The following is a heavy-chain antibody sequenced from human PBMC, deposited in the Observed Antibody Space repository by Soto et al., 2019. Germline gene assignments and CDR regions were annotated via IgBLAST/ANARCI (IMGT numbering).Heavy chain of an antibody. CDR1: GFTFSTYA. J-gene: IGHJ6*02. CDR3: ARGSIRYYYYGMDV. V-gene: IGHV3-74*01. CDR2: INGSGNST. D-gene: IGHD2-21*01. Sequence: HPGGSLRLSCAASGFTFSTYAMNWVRQAPGKGLEWVSGINGSGNSTSYADSVKGRFTISRDNAKNTLYLQMNSLRAEDTAVYYCARGSIRYYYYGMDVWGQGTTVTVSS.